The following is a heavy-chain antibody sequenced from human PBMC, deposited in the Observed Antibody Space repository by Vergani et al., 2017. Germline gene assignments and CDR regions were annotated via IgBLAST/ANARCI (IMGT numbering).Heavy chain of an antibody. CDR3: ARHRGVGANDY. D-gene: IGHD1-26*01. Sequence: QVHLNEAGPGLVKPSQTLSLTCTVSGASITSGSFYWSWIRQPAGKGLEWIGRIHASGTKNYNPSLRSRVTLSVDTSKNQFSLKLSSVTAADTAVYYCARHRGVGANDYWGQGTLVTVSS. J-gene: IGHJ4*02. CDR2: IHASGTK. CDR1: GASITSGSFY. V-gene: IGHV4-61*02.